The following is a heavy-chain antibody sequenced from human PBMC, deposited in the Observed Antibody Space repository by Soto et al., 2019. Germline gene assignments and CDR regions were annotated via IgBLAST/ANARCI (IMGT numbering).Heavy chain of an antibody. J-gene: IGHJ4*02. CDR3: TSHPYYYDSSGYYYYY. CDR1: GFTFSGSA. Sequence: EVQLVESGGGLVQPGGSLKLSCAASGFTFSGSAMHWVRQASGKGLEWVGRIRSKANSYATAYAASVKGRFTISRDDSKNTAYLQMNSLKTEDTAVYYCTSHPYYYDSSGYYYYYWGQGTLVTVSS. D-gene: IGHD3-22*01. V-gene: IGHV3-73*02. CDR2: IRSKANSYAT.